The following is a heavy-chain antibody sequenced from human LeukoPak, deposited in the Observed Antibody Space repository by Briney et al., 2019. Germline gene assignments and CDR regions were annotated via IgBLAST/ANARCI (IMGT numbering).Heavy chain of an antibody. V-gene: IGHV3-30-3*01. CDR3: VAADDY. Sequence: GGSLRPSCAASGFTFSSYAMHWVRQAPGKGLEWVAVISYDGSNKYYADSVKGRFTISRDNSKNTLYLQMNSLRAEDTAVYYCVAADDYWGQGTLVTVSS. CDR1: GFTFSSYA. CDR2: ISYDGSNK. D-gene: IGHD2-15*01. J-gene: IGHJ4*02.